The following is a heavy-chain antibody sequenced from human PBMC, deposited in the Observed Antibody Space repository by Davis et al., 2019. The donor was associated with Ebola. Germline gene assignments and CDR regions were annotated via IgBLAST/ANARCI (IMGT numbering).Heavy chain of an antibody. CDR2: IYYSGST. J-gene: IGHJ5*02. D-gene: IGHD6-6*01. CDR3: ARHGRMPGSSSSLRGWWFDP. Sequence: PSETLSLTCTVSGGSISSYYWSWIRQPPGKGLEWIGYIYYSGSTNYNPSLKSRVTISVDTSKNQFSLKLSSVTAADTAVYYCARHGRMPGSSSSLRGWWFDPWGQGTLVTVSS. CDR1: GGSISSYY. V-gene: IGHV4-59*08.